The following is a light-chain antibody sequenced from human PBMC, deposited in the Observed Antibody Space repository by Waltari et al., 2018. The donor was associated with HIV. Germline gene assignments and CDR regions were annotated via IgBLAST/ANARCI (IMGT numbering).Light chain of an antibody. Sequence: QSALPQPASVSGSPGQSITISCTGTGSAVGSYDLVSWYQQHPGKVPKLIISEVTKRPSGISNRFSGSRSGNTASLTISGLQAEDEADYYCCSYAGSRVFVVFGGGTKVSVL. CDR1: GSAVGSYDL. CDR2: EVT. V-gene: IGLV2-23*02. CDR3: CSYAGSRVFVV. J-gene: IGLJ3*02.